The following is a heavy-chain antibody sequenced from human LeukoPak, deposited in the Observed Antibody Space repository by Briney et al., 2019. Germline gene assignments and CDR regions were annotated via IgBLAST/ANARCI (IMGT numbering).Heavy chain of an antibody. J-gene: IGHJ4*02. Sequence: HPGRSLRLSCAAPGFTFSSYGMHWVRQAPGKGLEWVAVISYDGSNKYYADSVKGRFTISRDNSKNTLYLQMNSLRAEDTAVYYCAKDPSMTTVTTAPDYWGQGTLVTVSS. D-gene: IGHD4-17*01. CDR1: GFTFSSYG. CDR2: ISYDGSNK. V-gene: IGHV3-30*18. CDR3: AKDPSMTTVTTAPDY.